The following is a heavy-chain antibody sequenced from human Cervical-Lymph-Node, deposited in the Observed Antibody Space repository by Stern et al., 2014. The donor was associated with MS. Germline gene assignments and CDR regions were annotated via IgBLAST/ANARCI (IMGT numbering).Heavy chain of an antibody. CDR1: GFTFSSYW. Sequence: VQLVQSGGGPVQPGGSLRVSCAASGFTFSSYWMYWVRQASGKGLVWVAGIDSDWSITNYADSVKDRFTISRDNAKNTLYLQMNSLRAEDTAVYYCARGWEVLFSWGQGTLVTVSS. CDR3: ARGWEVLFS. CDR2: IDSDWSIT. J-gene: IGHJ4*02. D-gene: IGHD1-26*01. V-gene: IGHV3-74*02.